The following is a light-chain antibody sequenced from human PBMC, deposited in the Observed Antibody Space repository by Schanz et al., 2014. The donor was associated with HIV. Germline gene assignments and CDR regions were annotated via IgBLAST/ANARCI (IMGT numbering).Light chain of an antibody. Sequence: DIQMTQSPSTLSASVGDRVTITCRASQSISSWLAWYQQKPGKAPRLLIYKASSLESGVPSRFSGSGSGTEFTLTISSLQPDDFATYYCQQYTTYAYTFGQGTRVEIK. CDR1: QSISSW. V-gene: IGKV1-5*03. J-gene: IGKJ2*01. CDR2: KAS. CDR3: QQYTTYAYT.